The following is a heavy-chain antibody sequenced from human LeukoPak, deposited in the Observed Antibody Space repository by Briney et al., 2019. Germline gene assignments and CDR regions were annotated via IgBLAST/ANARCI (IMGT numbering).Heavy chain of an antibody. J-gene: IGHJ3*02. Sequence: SETLSLTCTVSGGSISSYYWSWIRQPPGKGLEWIGYIYYSGSTNYTPSLKSRVTISVDTSKNQFSLKLSSVTAADTAVYYCALLGAYDAFDIWGQGTMVTVSS. CDR1: GGSISSYY. D-gene: IGHD1-26*01. V-gene: IGHV4-59*08. CDR3: ALLGAYDAFDI. CDR2: IYYSGST.